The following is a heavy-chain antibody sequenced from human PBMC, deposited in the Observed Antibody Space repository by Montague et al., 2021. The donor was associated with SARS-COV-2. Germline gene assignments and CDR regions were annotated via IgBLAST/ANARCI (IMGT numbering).Heavy chain of an antibody. CDR1: GGSISSSSYY. D-gene: IGHD3-22*01. J-gene: IGHJ3*02. Sequence: SETLSLTCTVSGGSISSSSYYWGRIRQPPGKGLEWIGSIYYSGSTYYNPSLKSRVTISVDTPKNQFSLKLSSVTAADTAVYYCARFPTSYYYDSKAAPATPDAFDIWGQGTMVTVSS. CDR2: IYYSGST. V-gene: IGHV4-39*01. CDR3: ARFPTSYYYDSKAAPATPDAFDI.